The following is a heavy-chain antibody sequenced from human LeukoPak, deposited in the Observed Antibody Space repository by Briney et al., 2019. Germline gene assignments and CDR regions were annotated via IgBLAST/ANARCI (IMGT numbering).Heavy chain of an antibody. D-gene: IGHD1-26*01. V-gene: IGHV3-66*01. Sequence: PGGSLRLSCAASEFTVSNNYMSWVRQAPGKGLEWVSVLYSGGRAYYTDSVNGRFAISRDNSKNTLYLQMNSLRAEDTAIYYCARDQIVGVPDYLDYWGQGTLVTVSS. J-gene: IGHJ4*02. CDR1: EFTVSNNY. CDR2: LYSGGRA. CDR3: ARDQIVGVPDYLDY.